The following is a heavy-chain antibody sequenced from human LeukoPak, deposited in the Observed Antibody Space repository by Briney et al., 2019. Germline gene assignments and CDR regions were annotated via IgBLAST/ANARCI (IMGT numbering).Heavy chain of an antibody. D-gene: IGHD2-21*01. Sequence: GGSLRLSCAVSGFTFNTYAMHWVRQGTGRSLEWVSTIGTAGDTYYPGSVKGRFTISRDNAKNSLYLQMNSLRAEDTAVYYCARYSEALDYWGQGTLVTVSS. CDR2: IGTAGDT. J-gene: IGHJ4*02. CDR3: ARYSEALDY. CDR1: GFTFNTYA. V-gene: IGHV3-13*01.